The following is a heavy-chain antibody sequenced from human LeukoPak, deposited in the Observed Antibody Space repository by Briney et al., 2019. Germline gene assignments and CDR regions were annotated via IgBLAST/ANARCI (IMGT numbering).Heavy chain of an antibody. J-gene: IGHJ3*02. Sequence: GGSLRLSCAASGFTFSLYSMNWVRQAPGKGLEWVSYISSSSSTTYYADSVKGRFSISRDNSKNTLNLQMNSLRAEDTAVYYCAKSYYYGSGDYSLTAFDIWGQGTMVTVSS. CDR1: GFTFSLYS. CDR3: AKSYYYGSGDYSLTAFDI. V-gene: IGHV3-48*01. CDR2: ISSSSSTT. D-gene: IGHD3-10*01.